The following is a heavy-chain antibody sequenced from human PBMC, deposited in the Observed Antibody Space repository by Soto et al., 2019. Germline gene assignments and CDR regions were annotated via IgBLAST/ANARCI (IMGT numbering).Heavy chain of an antibody. D-gene: IGHD2-15*01. J-gene: IGHJ6*02. Sequence: GGSLRLSCAASGFTFSSYAMHWVRQAPGKGLEWVAVISYDGSNKYYADSVKGRFTTSRGNSKNTLYLQMNSLRAEDTAVYYCARDNIVVVVAATGPYYYYYGMDVWGQGTTVTVSS. V-gene: IGHV3-30-3*01. CDR3: ARDNIVVVVAATGPYYYYYGMDV. CDR2: ISYDGSNK. CDR1: GFTFSSYA.